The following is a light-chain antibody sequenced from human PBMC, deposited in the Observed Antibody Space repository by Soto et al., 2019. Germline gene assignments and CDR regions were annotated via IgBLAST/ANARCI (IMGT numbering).Light chain of an antibody. V-gene: IGKV3-15*01. CDR1: QSVSSN. Sequence: EIVMTQSPFTLSVSPGERVTLSCRASQSVSSNLAWYQQKPGQAPSLLIYGAFTRATGIPARFSGTGSGTEFTLTISSLQSEDFALYYCQQYNDWPLTFGQGTKVDTK. CDR3: QQYNDWPLT. CDR2: GAF. J-gene: IGKJ1*01.